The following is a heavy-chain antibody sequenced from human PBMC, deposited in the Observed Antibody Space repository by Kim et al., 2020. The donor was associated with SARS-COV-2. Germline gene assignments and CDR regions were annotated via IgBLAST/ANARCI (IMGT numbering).Heavy chain of an antibody. Sequence: SETLSLTCTVSGGSISSYYWSWIRQPPGKGLEWIGYIYYSGSTNYNPSLKSRVTISVDTSKNKFSLKLSYVTAADTAVYYCAREVDYYGSGSPLYYYGMDVWGQGTTVTVSS. CDR2: IYYSGST. V-gene: IGHV4-59*01. CDR3: AREVDYYGSGSPLYYYGMDV. D-gene: IGHD3-10*01. J-gene: IGHJ6*02. CDR1: GGSISSYY.